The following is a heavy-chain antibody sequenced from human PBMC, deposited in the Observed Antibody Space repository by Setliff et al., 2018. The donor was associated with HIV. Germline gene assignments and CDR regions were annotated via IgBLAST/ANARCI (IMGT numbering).Heavy chain of an antibody. CDR3: ARSHFITLFGVIYYPGYFDL. J-gene: IGHJ2*01. D-gene: IGHD3-3*01. CDR2: IYPSDSAT. Sequence: GESVKISCKGSGYSFTSHWIAWVRQMPGQGLEWMGIIYPSDSATAYSPSFQGQITISADKSISTAYLQWSSLKASDTAIYYCARSHFITLFGVIYYPGYFDLWGRGTQVTVSS. CDR1: GYSFTSHW. V-gene: IGHV5-51*01.